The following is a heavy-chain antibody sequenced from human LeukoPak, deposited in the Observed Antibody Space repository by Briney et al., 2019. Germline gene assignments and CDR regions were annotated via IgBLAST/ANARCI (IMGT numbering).Heavy chain of an antibody. Sequence: GSLRLSCAASGFTFSSYAMHWVRHAPGKGLEGVAVISYDGSNKYYADSVKGRFTISRDNSKNTLYLQMNSLRAEDTAVYYCASTTPYYYDSSGSDSWGQGTLVTVSS. J-gene: IGHJ4*02. CDR2: ISYDGSNK. V-gene: IGHV3-30*04. CDR3: ASTTPYYYDSSGSDS. CDR1: GFTFSSYA. D-gene: IGHD3-22*01.